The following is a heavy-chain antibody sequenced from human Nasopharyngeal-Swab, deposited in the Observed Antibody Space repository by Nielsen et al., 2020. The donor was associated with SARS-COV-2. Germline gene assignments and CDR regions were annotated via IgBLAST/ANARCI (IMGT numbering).Heavy chain of an antibody. CDR3: ARSDWNRHFDY. CDR1: AGSISSYY. D-gene: IGHD1-1*01. Sequence: SETLSLTCTVSAGSISSYYWSWIRPPPGKGLEWIGFIYYTGSTNYNPSLQSRVTISVDTSKNQFSLKLTSVTAADTAVYFCARSDWNRHFDYWGQGTLVTVSS. J-gene: IGHJ4*02. CDR2: IYYTGST. V-gene: IGHV4-59*01.